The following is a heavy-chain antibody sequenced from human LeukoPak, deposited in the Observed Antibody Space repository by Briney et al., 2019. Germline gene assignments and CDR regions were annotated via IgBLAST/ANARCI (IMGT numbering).Heavy chain of an antibody. CDR1: GGSFSGYY. J-gene: IGHJ6*02. V-gene: IGHV4-34*01. CDR2: IKHSGST. Sequence: PSETLSLTCAVYGGSFSGYYWSWIRQPPGKGLEWIGEIKHSGSTNYNPSLKSRVTISVDTSKNQFSLKLSSVTAADTAVYYCARGPSVLLWFGEYYGMDVWGQGTTVTVSS. CDR3: ARGPSVLLWFGEYYGMDV. D-gene: IGHD3-10*01.